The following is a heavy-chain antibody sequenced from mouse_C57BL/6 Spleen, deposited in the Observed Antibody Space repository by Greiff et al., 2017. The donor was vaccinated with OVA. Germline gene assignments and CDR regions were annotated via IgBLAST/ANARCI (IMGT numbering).Heavy chain of an antibody. Sequence: PGQGLEWIGMIHPNSGSTNYNEKFKSKATLTVDKSSSTAYMQLSSLTSEDSAVYYCARGDYYGSSYGCFDVWGTGTTVTVSS. J-gene: IGHJ1*03. D-gene: IGHD1-1*01. CDR3: ARGDYYGSSYGCFDV. V-gene: IGHV1-64*01. CDR2: IHPNSGST.